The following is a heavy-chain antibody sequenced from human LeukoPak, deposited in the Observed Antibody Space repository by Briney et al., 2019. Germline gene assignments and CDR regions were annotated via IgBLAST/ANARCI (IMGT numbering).Heavy chain of an antibody. J-gene: IGHJ4*02. V-gene: IGHV4-61*01. CDR3: AKCGYYYYQYYFDY. D-gene: IGHD3-22*01. CDR1: GDSVSSGSYY. CDR2: IYYSGST. Sequence: PSETLSLTCTVSGDSVSSGSYYWSWIRQPPGKGLEWIGYIYYSGSTNYNPSLKSRVTISVDTSKNQFSLKLNSVTAADTAVYYCAKCGYYYYQYYFDYWGQGTLVTVSP.